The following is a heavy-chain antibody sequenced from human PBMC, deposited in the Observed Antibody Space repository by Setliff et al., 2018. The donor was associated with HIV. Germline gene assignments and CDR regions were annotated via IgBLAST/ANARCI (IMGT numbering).Heavy chain of an antibody. CDR1: GGSISTSNHY. V-gene: IGHV4-39*07. CDR3: ARQGNIVVVTSFDY. Sequence: SETLSLTCTVSGGSISTSNHYWGWVRQPPGKGLEWVGNVDYTGSTYYNPSLKSRVTISVDTSKNQFSLRLNSVTAADTAVYYCARQGNIVVVTSFDYWGQGTLVTVSS. D-gene: IGHD2-21*02. CDR2: VDYTGST. J-gene: IGHJ4*02.